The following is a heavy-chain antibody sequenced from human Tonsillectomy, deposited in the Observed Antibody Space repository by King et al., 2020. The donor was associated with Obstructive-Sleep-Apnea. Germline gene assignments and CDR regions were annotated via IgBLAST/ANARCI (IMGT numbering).Heavy chain of an antibody. CDR3: AKVLAKASGWSNDY. V-gene: IGHV3-23*04. J-gene: IGHJ4*02. Sequence: VQLVESGGGLGQPGGSLRLSCAASGFTFNNFSMTWVRQAPGKGLEWVSIISGTGKTTYYADSVKGRFTISRDNSKNTLFLQMNSLIVEDTALYYCAKVLAKASGWSNDYWGQGTLVTVSS. CDR2: ISGTGKTT. CDR1: GFTFNNFS. D-gene: IGHD6-19*01.